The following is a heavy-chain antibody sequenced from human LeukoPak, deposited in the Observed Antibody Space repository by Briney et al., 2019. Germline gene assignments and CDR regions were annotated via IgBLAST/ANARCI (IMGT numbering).Heavy chain of an antibody. J-gene: IGHJ4*02. V-gene: IGHV1-18*01. CDR3: ARGPLQWLRLADLDY. D-gene: IGHD5-12*01. Sequence: GASVKVSCKASGYTFTSYGISWVRQAPGQGLEWMGWISAYNGNTNYAQKLQGRVTMTTDTSTSTAYMELRSLRSDDTAVYYCARGPLQWLRLADLDYWGQGTLVTVSS. CDR1: GYTFTSYG. CDR2: ISAYNGNT.